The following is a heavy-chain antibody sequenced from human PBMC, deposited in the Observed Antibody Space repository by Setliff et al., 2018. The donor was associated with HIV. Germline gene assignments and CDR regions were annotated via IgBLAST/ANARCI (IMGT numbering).Heavy chain of an antibody. CDR3: ARQGNIVVVTSFDH. CDR1: GGSISTSNYY. V-gene: IGHV4-39*07. CDR2: VDYTGST. D-gene: IGHD2-21*02. Sequence: SETLSLTCTVSGGSISTSNYYWGWVRQPPGKGLEWVGNVDYTGSTYYNPSLKSRVTISVDTSKNQFSLRLNSVTAADTAVYYCARQGNIVVVTSFDHWGQGTLVTVSS. J-gene: IGHJ4*02.